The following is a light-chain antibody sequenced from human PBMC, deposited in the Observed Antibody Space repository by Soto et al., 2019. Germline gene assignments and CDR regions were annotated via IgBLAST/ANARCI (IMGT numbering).Light chain of an antibody. J-gene: IGLJ3*02. CDR2: EVT. CDR3: SSYAGSNTLWV. V-gene: IGLV2-14*03. Sequence: QSALTQPASVSGSPGQSITIPCTGTSGDVGGSNYVSWYQQHPGKAPKLMIYEVTYRPSGVSNRFSGSKSGNTASLTISGLQAEDEAEYYCSSYAGSNTLWVFGGGTKLSVL. CDR1: SGDVGGSNY.